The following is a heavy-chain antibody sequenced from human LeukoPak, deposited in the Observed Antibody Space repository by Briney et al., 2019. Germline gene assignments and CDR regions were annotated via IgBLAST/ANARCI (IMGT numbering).Heavy chain of an antibody. CDR2: ISYDGSDS. CDR3: ARRGWLVNFDY. Sequence: HPGGSLRLSCAASGFTFSSYAMHWVRQAPGKGLEWVAVISYDGSDSYYADSVKGRFTISRDNSKNTLYLQMNTLRAEDTAIYHCARRGWLVNFDYWGQGTLVTVSS. D-gene: IGHD6-19*01. CDR1: GFTFSSYA. V-gene: IGHV3-30*04. J-gene: IGHJ4*02.